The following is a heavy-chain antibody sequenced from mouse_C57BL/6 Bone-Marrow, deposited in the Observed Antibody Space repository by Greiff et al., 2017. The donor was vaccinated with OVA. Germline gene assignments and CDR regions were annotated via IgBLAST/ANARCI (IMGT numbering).Heavy chain of an antibody. V-gene: IGHV1-15*01. Sequence: VQLQQSGAELVRPGASVTLSCKASGYTFTDYEMNWVKQTPVHGLEWIGAIDPETGGTAYNQKFKGKAILTADKSSSTAYMELRSLTSEDSAVYYCTRGYSNSYAMDYWGQGTSVTVSS. J-gene: IGHJ4*01. CDR3: TRGYSNSYAMDY. D-gene: IGHD2-5*01. CDR2: IDPETGGT. CDR1: GYTFTDYE.